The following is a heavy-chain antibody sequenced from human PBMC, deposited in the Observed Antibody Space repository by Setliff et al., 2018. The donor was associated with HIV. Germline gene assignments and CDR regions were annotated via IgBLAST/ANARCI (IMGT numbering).Heavy chain of an antibody. Sequence: ASVKVSCKASGYTFTNYGITWVRQAPGQGPEWLGLINTYSGKPTYVKGLTGRFVFSLDTSVNTAYLQISSLKTEDTAVYYCARQNGDYHGVDKWGQGTLVTVSS. J-gene: IGHJ4*02. CDR3: ARQNGDYHGVDK. CDR1: GYTFTNYG. CDR2: INTYSGKP. D-gene: IGHD4-17*01. V-gene: IGHV7-4-1*02.